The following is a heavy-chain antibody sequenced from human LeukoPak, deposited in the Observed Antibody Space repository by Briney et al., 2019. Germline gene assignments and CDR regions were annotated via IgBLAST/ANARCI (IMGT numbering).Heavy chain of an antibody. CDR2: IYYSGST. J-gene: IGHJ4*02. CDR1: GGSISSYY. D-gene: IGHD5-18*01. CDR3: ARANGWTDVHGYSCGFDY. V-gene: IGHV4-59*01. Sequence: SETLSLTCTVSGGSISSYYWSWIRQPPGKGLEWIGYIYYSGSTNYSPSLKSRVTISVDTSKNQFSLKLSSVTAADTAVYYCARANGWTDVHGYSCGFDYWGQGTLVTVSS.